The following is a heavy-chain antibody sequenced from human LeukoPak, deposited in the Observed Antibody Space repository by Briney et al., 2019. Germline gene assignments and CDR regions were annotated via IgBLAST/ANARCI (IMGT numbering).Heavy chain of an antibody. CDR1: GYTFTSYY. V-gene: IGHV1-46*01. D-gene: IGHD1-1*01. CDR3: ARSWPRVRPYYYYYMDV. CDR2: INPSGGST. J-gene: IGHJ6*03. Sequence: ASVKVSCKASGYTFTSYYMHWVRQAPGQGLEWMGIINPSGGSTSYAQKFQGRVTMTRDTSTSTVYVELSSLRSEDTAVYYCARSWPRVRPYYYYYMDVWGKGTTVTVSS.